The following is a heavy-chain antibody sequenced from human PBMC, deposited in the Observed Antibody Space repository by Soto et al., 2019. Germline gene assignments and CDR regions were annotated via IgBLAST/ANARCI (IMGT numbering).Heavy chain of an antibody. J-gene: IGHJ4*02. CDR1: GFTFSSYW. CDR3: VRVPTGGYAFSLDDC. Sequence: GGSLRLSCAASGFTFSSYWMHWVRQAPGKGLVWVSRINSDGSTTTYADSVKGRFTISRDNAKNTLYLQMNSLRAEDTAVYYCVRVPTGGYAFSLDDCWGQGTPVTVSS. D-gene: IGHD5-12*01. V-gene: IGHV3-74*01. CDR2: INSDGSTT.